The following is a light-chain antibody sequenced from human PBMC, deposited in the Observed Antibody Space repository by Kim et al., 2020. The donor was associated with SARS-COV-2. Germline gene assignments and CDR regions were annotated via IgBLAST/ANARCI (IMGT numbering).Light chain of an antibody. J-gene: IGKJ4*01. CDR1: QAVNDY. V-gene: IGKV1-9*01. CDR2: GAS. Sequence: DIHLTQSPSFLSASVGDRVTITCRASQAVNDYVAWYQQKPGKAPKLLIYGASNLQSGVPSRFSGRGSGTEFTLTISSLQPEDFATYYCQQPNSYWFTFGGGTKVDIK. CDR3: QQPNSYWFT.